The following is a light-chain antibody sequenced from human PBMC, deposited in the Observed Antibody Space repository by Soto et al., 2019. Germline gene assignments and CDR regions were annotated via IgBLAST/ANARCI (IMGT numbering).Light chain of an antibody. J-gene: IGLJ3*02. CDR1: SSDVGGYNY. CDR2: GVN. V-gene: IGLV2-14*01. Sequence: QSALTQPASVSGSPGQSVTISCTGTSSDVGGYNYVSWYQQHPGKAPKLVIYGVNYRPSGVSARFSGSKFQNTASLTISGLQAEDEADSYCPSYRSGSVVLFGGGTKLTVL. CDR3: PSYRSGSVVL.